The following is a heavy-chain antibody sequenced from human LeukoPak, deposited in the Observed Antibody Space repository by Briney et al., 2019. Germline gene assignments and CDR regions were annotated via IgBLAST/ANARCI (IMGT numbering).Heavy chain of an antibody. CDR3: ARDSPGMLAYYYYYYGMDV. CDR2: ISSSSSYI. D-gene: IGHD1-26*01. Sequence: GGSLRLSCAASGFTFSSYSMNWVRQAPGKGLEWVSSISSSSSYIYYADSVKGRFTISRDNAKNSLYLQMNGLRAEDTAVYYCARDSPGMLAYYYYYYGMDVWGQGTTVTVSS. J-gene: IGHJ6*02. CDR1: GFTFSSYS. V-gene: IGHV3-21*01.